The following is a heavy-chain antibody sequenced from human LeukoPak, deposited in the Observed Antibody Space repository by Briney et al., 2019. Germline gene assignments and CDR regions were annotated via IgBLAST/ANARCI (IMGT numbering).Heavy chain of an antibody. CDR3: AKDLEATAMVTCFDY. J-gene: IGHJ4*02. CDR1: GFTFSSNA. CDR2: ISGSGGST. Sequence: PGGSLRLSCAASGFTFSSNAMTWVRQAPGKGLEWVSAISGSGGSTYYADSVKGRFTISRDNSKNTLYLQMNSLRAEDTAVYYCAKDLEATAMVTCFDYWGQGTLVTVSS. V-gene: IGHV3-23*01. D-gene: IGHD5-18*01.